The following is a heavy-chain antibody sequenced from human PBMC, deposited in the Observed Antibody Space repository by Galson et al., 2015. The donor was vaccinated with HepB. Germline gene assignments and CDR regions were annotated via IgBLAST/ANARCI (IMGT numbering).Heavy chain of an antibody. CDR3: AKASTTVPSRYFDF. J-gene: IGHJ4*02. V-gene: IGHV3-30*18. Sequence: SLRLSCAASGFTFSNFGRQWAGQAPGKGLEWVAVVAYDGVDKFYADSVKGRFTISRDNSKSTLYLQMNSLRAEDTAVYYCAKASTTVPSRYFDFWGQGTLVTVSS. CDR1: GFTFSNFG. CDR2: VAYDGVDK. D-gene: IGHD4-17*01.